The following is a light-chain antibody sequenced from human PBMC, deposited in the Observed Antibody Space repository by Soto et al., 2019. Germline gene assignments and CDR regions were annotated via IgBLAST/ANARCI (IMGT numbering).Light chain of an antibody. CDR3: GSWDSSLSAYV. CDR1: SSNIGGNS. J-gene: IGLJ1*01. Sequence: QSVLTQPPSVSAAPGQKVTISCCGSSSNIGGNSVSWYQQLPGTAPKLLIYDDNKRPSGIPDRFSGSKSGTSATLGITGFQTGDEADYYCGSWDSSLSAYVFGNGTKVTV. V-gene: IGLV1-51*01. CDR2: DDN.